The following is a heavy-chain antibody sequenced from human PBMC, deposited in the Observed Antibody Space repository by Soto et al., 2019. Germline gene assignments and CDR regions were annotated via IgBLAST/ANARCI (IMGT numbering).Heavy chain of an antibody. CDR3: ARVGVGLAAPRVWPY. Sequence: VQLAQSGAEVKKPGASVKVSCKSSGYTFTSYGISWVRLAPGQGLEWMAWINPYNGNTKYAEKFLGRVTVTTDTSTATAYMEVRSLTSDDTAVFYCARVGVGLAAPRVWPYWGQGTPVTVSS. CDR2: INPYNGNT. J-gene: IGHJ4*02. V-gene: IGHV1-18*01. D-gene: IGHD6-13*01. CDR1: GYTFTSYG.